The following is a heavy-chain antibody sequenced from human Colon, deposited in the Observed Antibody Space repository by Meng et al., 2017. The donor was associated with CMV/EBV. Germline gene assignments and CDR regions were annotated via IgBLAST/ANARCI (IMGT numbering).Heavy chain of an antibody. CDR1: GFTVSSSH. D-gene: IGHD5-12*01. V-gene: IGHV3-53*01. CDR3: TRAPSGYGGFPD. CDR2: INSGGST. Sequence: VTRGGSGGGLMQPGESRRLSWAASGFTVSSSHISWFRQSPGKGLEWVSDINSGGSTYYIDSVKGRFTISRDNSKNTVYFQMNSLRAEDTAIYYCTRAPSGYGGFPDWGQGTLVTVSS. J-gene: IGHJ4*02.